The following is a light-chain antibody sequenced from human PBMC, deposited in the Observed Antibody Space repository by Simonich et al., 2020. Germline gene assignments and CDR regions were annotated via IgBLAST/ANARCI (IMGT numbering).Light chain of an antibody. V-gene: IGKV4-1*01. J-gene: IGKJ1*01. CDR2: WAS. CDR1: QSVLYSSNNKNY. CDR3: QQYYSTPWT. Sequence: DIVMTQSPDSLAVSLGERATINYKSSQSVLYSSNNKNYLAWYHQKPGQPPKLLIYWASTRASGVPARFSGSGSGTDFTLTISSLKAEDVAVYYCQQYYSTPWTFGQGTKVEIK.